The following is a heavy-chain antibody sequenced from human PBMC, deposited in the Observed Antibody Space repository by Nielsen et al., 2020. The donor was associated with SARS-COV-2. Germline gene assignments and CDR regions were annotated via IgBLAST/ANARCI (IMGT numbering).Heavy chain of an antibody. Sequence: ASVKVSCKASGYTFTGYYMHWVRQAPGQGLEWMGRINPNSGGTNYAQKFQGRVTMTRDTSTSTVYMELSSLRSEDTAVYYCATSSGYYLYYFDYWGQGTLVTVSS. D-gene: IGHD3-22*01. CDR1: GYTFTGYY. CDR2: INPNSGGT. V-gene: IGHV1-2*06. CDR3: ATSSGYYLYYFDY. J-gene: IGHJ4*02.